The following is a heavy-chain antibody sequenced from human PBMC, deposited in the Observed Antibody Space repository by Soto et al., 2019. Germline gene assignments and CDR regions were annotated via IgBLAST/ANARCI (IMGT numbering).Heavy chain of an antibody. J-gene: IGHJ4*02. CDR3: ARPSGSYLYYFDY. CDR1: GGSISSNYYY. CDR2: IYYSGST. D-gene: IGHD1-26*01. V-gene: IGHV4-39*01. Sequence: QLQLQESGPGLVKPSETLSLTCTVSGGSISSNYYYWGWIRQPPGKGLEWIGSIYYSGSTYYNPSLTSRVTISVDTSKNQFSLKLSSVTAADTAVYYCARPSGSYLYYFDYWGQGTLVTVSS.